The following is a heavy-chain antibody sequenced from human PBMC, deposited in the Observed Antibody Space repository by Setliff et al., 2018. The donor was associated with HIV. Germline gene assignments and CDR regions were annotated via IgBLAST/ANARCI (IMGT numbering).Heavy chain of an antibody. J-gene: IGHJ6*03. CDR3: ARVQTMAVAGTQYYYMDV. V-gene: IGHV1-46*01. CDR1: GYTFTSNH. Sequence: ASVKVSCKASGYTFTSNHMHWGRQAPGQGLEWMGTINPSGGDTIYAPEFQGRVSIARDTSASTAYMELSSLRSEDTAVYYCARVQTMAVAGTQYYYMDVWGKGTTVTVSS. D-gene: IGHD6-19*01. CDR2: INPSGGDT.